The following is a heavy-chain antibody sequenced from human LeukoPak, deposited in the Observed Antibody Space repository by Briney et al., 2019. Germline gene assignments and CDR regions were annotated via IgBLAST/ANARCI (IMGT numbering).Heavy chain of an antibody. CDR1: GYTFTSYY. J-gene: IGHJ1*01. Sequence: ASVKVSXKASGYTFTSYYMHWVRQAPGQGLEWMGIINPSGGSTSYAQKFQGRVTMTRDTSTSTVYMELSSLRSEDTAVYYCARDQLYCSGGSCYSSGSNFQHWGQGTLVTVSS. V-gene: IGHV1-46*01. CDR3: ARDQLYCSGGSCYSSGSNFQH. CDR2: INPSGGST. D-gene: IGHD2-15*01.